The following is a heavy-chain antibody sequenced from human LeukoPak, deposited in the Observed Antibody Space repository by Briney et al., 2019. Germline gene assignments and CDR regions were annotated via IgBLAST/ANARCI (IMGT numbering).Heavy chain of an antibody. CDR2: IYTGGST. CDR1: GGAISGSY. Sequence: SETLSLTCTVSGGAISGSYYSWIRQPAGKGLEWIGRIYTGGSTNYNPSLKSRVTMSVDTSNNQFSLKVNSVTAADTAVYYCARDCGSGWTNWFDPWGQGTLVTVSS. V-gene: IGHV4-4*07. D-gene: IGHD6-19*01. J-gene: IGHJ5*02. CDR3: ARDCGSGWTNWFDP.